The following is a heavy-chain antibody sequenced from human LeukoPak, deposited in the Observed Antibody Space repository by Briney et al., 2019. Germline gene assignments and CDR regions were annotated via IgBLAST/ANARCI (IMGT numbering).Heavy chain of an antibody. CDR2: MNPNSGNT. Sequence: ASVKVSCKASGYTFTGYYMHWVRQAPGQGLEWMGWMNPNSGNTGYAQKFQGRVTITRNTSISTAYMELSSLRSEDTAVYYCARGQDTIFGVVIDFDYWGQGTLVTVSS. CDR3: ARGQDTIFGVVIDFDY. D-gene: IGHD3-3*01. J-gene: IGHJ4*02. V-gene: IGHV1-8*03. CDR1: GYTFTGYY.